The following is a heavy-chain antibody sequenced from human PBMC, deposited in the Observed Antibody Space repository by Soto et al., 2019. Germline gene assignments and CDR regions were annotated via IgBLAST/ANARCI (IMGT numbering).Heavy chain of an antibody. V-gene: IGHV2-5*02. CDR3: AHSIDTTMVTPYYFDY. CDR2: IYWDDDK. CDR1: GFSLSTSGVG. Sequence: QITLKESGPTLVKPTQTLTLTCTFSGFSLSTSGVGVGWIRQPPGKALECLALIYWDDDKRYSPSLKNRLTITKDTSKNQVVLTMTNMDPVDTATYYCAHSIDTTMVTPYYFDYWGQGTLVTVSS. D-gene: IGHD5-18*01. J-gene: IGHJ4*02.